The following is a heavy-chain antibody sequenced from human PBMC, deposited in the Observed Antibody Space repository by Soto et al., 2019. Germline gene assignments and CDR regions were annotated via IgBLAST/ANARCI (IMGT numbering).Heavy chain of an antibody. CDR3: ARDPHEFWTSYWFDP. V-gene: IGHV1-18*01. D-gene: IGHD3-3*01. CDR2: ISAYDGKT. Sequence: ASVKVSCKTSGYTFNTYGINWVRQVPGQGLELMGWISAYDGKTTYAEKFQGRVTLTTDTSTSTAYMELRSLRSDDTALYYFARDPHEFWTSYWFDPWGQGTPVTVSS. CDR1: GYTFNTYG. J-gene: IGHJ5*02.